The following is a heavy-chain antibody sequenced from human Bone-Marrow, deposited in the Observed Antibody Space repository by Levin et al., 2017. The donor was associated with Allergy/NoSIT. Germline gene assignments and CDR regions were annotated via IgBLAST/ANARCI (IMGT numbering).Heavy chain of an antibody. Sequence: GGSLRLSCAASGFTFSSYGMHWVRQAPGKGLEWVAVISYDGSNKYYADSVKGRFTISRDNSKNTLYLQMNSLRAEDTAVYYCAKAPRSWIQLWLRHDYYGMDVWGQGTTVTVSS. CDR1: GFTFSSYG. J-gene: IGHJ6*02. V-gene: IGHV3-30*18. CDR2: ISYDGSNK. D-gene: IGHD5-18*01. CDR3: AKAPRSWIQLWLRHDYYGMDV.